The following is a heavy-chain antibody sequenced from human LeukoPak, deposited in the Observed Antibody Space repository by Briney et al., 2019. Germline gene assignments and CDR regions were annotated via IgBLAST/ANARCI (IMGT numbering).Heavy chain of an antibody. Sequence: ASVKVSCKASGYTFTSYGISWVRQAPGQGLEWMGWISAYNGNTNYAQKLQGRVTMTTDTSTSTAYMELRSLRSDDTAVYYGARAETLRFLEWLEFPLYFDYWGQGTLVTVSS. D-gene: IGHD3-3*01. J-gene: IGHJ4*02. CDR1: GYTFTSYG. CDR3: ARAETLRFLEWLEFPLYFDY. V-gene: IGHV1-18*01. CDR2: ISAYNGNT.